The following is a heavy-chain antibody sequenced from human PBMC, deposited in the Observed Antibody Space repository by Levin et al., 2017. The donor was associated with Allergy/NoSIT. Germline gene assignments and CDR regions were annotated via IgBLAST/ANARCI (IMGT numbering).Heavy chain of an antibody. D-gene: IGHD3-22*01. CDR2: INQDGSEE. CDR1: GFTFFRSW. Sequence: AGESLKISCAASGFTFFRSWMTWVRQAPGKGLEWVANINQDGSEEVYVNYLKGRFTISRDNSKNSLYLQMNSPRADDTAVYYCARDPYDNGGFGAFDVWGQGTTVTVSS. J-gene: IGHJ3*01. V-gene: IGHV3-7*01. CDR3: ARDPYDNGGFGAFDV.